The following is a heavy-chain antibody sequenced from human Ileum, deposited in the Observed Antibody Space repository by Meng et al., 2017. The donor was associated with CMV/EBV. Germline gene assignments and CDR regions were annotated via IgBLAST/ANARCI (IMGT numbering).Heavy chain of an antibody. CDR1: GFTFSTYA. J-gene: IGHJ5*02. V-gene: IGHV3-21*01. CDR3: ARGPIVETPSSIPVWFDP. CDR2: ISTDTHYI. Sequence: GESLKISCAASGFTFSTYAMNWVRQAPGKGLEWVSSISTDTHYIYYADSVKGRFAMSRDDAKSSIYLQMVSLRAGDTAVYFCARGPIVETPSSIPVWFDPWGQGTLVTVSS. D-gene: IGHD2-2*02.